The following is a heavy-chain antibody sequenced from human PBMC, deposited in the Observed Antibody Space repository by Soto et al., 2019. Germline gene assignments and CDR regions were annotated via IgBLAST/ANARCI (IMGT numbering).Heavy chain of an antibody. V-gene: IGHV3-53*04. CDR3: ARDLVVPGAHQNYYCMDV. J-gene: IGHJ6*03. CDR1: GFTVSINY. CDR2: IYSGGTT. D-gene: IGHD2-2*01. Sequence: EVQLVESGGGLVQPGGSLRLSCAASGFTVSINYMSWVRQAPGKGLEWVSVIYSGGTTDYADSVKGRFTISRHNSKNTLYLEMDSLRPEDTAVYYCARDLVVPGAHQNYYCMDVWGKGTTVTVSS.